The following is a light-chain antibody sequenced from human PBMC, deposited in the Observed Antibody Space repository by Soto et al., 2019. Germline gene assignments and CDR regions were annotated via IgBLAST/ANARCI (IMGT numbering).Light chain of an antibody. CDR1: QSVSSN. CDR3: QQYNKWPPFT. J-gene: IGKJ3*01. Sequence: EIVMTQSPATLSVSPGERATLSCRASQSVSSNLAWYQQKPGQAPRLLIYGASTRATGVPARFSGSGSGTEFNLTISSLQSEDFAVYYCQQYNKWPPFTFVPGTKVDIK. V-gene: IGKV3D-15*01. CDR2: GAS.